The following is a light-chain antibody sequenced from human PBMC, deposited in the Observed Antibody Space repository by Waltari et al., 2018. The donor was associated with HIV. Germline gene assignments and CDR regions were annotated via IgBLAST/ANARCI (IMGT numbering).Light chain of an antibody. CDR3: QQTYSTPWT. V-gene: IGKV1-39*01. CDR1: ESINKY. J-gene: IGKJ1*01. Sequence: DIQMTQSPSSLSASIGDRGTITCRASESINKYLNWYQHKPGKAPILLIYAASSLQSGVPSRFSGSGSGTDFTLTINSLQPEDFATYSCQQTYSTPWTFGQGTKVEI. CDR2: AAS.